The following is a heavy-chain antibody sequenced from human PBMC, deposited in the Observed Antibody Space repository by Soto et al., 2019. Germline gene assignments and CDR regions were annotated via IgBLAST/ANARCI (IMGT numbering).Heavy chain of an antibody. CDR3: ARGGGSTKVDY. CDR2: TSNSGST. V-gene: IGHV4-31*03. J-gene: IGHJ4*02. Sequence: QVQLQESGPGLVKPSQTLSLTCTVSGGSITSSGYYWSWIRQHPGEGLEWIGFTSNSGSTSYNPSLKSRLTISVDTCSNQFSLNLKAVTAAATAVYYCARGGGSTKVDYWGQGTLVTVSP. D-gene: IGHD2-2*01. CDR1: GGSITSSGYY.